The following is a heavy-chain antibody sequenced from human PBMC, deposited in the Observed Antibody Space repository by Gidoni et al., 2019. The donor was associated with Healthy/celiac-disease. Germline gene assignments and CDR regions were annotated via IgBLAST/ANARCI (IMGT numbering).Heavy chain of an antibody. D-gene: IGHD4-17*01. CDR3: ARGTPNDYGDYFDY. V-gene: IGHV4-61*01. J-gene: IGHJ4*02. Sequence: QVQLQESGPGLVKPSETLSLPCPLPGRSLRSGSYYWSWIRQTPGKGLEWIGYIYYSGSTNYNPSLKSRVTISVDTSKNQFSLKLSSVTAADTAVYYCARGTPNDYGDYFDYWGQGTLVTVSS. CDR1: GRSLRSGSYY. CDR2: IYYSGST.